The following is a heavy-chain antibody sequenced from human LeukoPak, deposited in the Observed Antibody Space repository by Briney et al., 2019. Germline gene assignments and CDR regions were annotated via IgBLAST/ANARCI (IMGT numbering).Heavy chain of an antibody. CDR1: GYTLTELS. V-gene: IGHV1-24*01. J-gene: IGHJ4*02. CDR3: ATVVLYSGYYFDY. CDR2: FDPEDGAT. Sequence: ASVKVSCKVSGYTLTELSMHWVRQAPGKGLEWMGGFDPEDGATIYAQKFQGRVTMTEDTSTDTAYMELSSLRSEDTAAYYCATVVLYSGYYFDYWGQGTLVTVSS. D-gene: IGHD5-12*01.